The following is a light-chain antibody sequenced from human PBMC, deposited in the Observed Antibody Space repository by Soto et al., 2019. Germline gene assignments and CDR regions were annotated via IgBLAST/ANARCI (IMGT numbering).Light chain of an antibody. CDR1: QSLNSSY. CDR2: DAS. Sequence: DIVLTQSPGTLSLSPGERATLSCRASQSLNSSYLAWYQQKPGQAPRLLIYDASSRATGIPDRFSGSGSGTDFTLTISRLEPEDSVVYYCQQYGSSPPITFGQGTRLEIK. CDR3: QQYGSSPPIT. V-gene: IGKV3-20*01. J-gene: IGKJ5*01.